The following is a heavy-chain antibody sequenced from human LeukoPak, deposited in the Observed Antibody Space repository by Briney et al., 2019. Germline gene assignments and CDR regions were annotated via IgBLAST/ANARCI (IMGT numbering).Heavy chain of an antibody. CDR2: ISYDGSNK. J-gene: IGHJ4*02. CDR1: GFTFSSYG. D-gene: IGHD5-18*01. V-gene: IGHV3-30*18. CDR3: AKVGSAWIQLWSPDY. Sequence: GGSLRLSCAASGFTFSSYGMHWVRQAPGKGLEWVAVISYDGSNKYYADSVKGRFTISRDNSKNTLYLQMNSLRAEDTAVYYCAKVGSAWIQLWSPDYWGQGTLVTVSS.